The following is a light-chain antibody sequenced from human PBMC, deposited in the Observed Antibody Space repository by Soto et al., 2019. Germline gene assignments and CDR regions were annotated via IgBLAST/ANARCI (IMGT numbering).Light chain of an antibody. CDR3: VQQYTVPRTAGQVT. CDR1: HSLFVCYTNPNY. V-gene: IGKV4-1*01. J-gene: IGKJ5*01. CDR2: WAS. Sequence: DTVVAQSPNYLAVSLGERATINCKSRHSLFVCYTNPNYLAWFQHKPGQPPKLVMYWASYRGSGVPYRFSGSGSGGEFTLTICSLRAEDGAVQQCVQQYTVPRTAGQVT.